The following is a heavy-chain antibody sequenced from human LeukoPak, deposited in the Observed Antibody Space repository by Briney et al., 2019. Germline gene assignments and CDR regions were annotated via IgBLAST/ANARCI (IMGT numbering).Heavy chain of an antibody. Sequence: PSETLSLTCTVSGGSISSYYWSWIRQPPGKGLEWIGYIYYSGSTNYNPSLKSRVTILVDTSKNQFSLKLSSVTAADTAVYYCARAYYDFWSGYQGPDAFDIWGQGTMVTVSS. D-gene: IGHD3-3*01. V-gene: IGHV4-59*01. CDR3: ARAYYDFWSGYQGPDAFDI. J-gene: IGHJ3*02. CDR1: GGSISSYY. CDR2: IYYSGST.